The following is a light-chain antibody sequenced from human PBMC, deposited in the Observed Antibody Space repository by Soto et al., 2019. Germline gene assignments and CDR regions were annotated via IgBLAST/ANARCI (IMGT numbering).Light chain of an antibody. V-gene: IGKV1-9*01. J-gene: IGKJ2*01. CDR3: QQHNDFTAVT. Sequence: IQLTQSPSSLSASVGDRVTITCRASQGISSYLAWYQQKPGKVPKLLIYGASTLQSGVPSRFSGGGFGTEFTLTITGLQPDDFATYFCQQHNDFTAVTFGQGTKLEIK. CDR1: QGISSY. CDR2: GAS.